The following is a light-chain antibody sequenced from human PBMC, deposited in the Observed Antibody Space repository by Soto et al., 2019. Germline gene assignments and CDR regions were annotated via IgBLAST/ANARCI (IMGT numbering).Light chain of an antibody. Sequence: QSVLTQPPSVSGAPGQRVTISCTGSSSNIGAGYDVHWYQQLPGTAPKLLIYDNSNRPSGVPDRFSGSKSGTSASLAITGLQTEDEADYYCQCYDSSLSGAVFGGGTQLTVL. CDR3: QCYDSSLSGAV. V-gene: IGLV1-40*01. CDR1: SSNIGAGYD. CDR2: DNS. J-gene: IGLJ7*01.